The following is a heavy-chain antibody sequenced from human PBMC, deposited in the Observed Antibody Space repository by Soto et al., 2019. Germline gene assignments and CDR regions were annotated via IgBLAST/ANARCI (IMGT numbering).Heavy chain of an antibody. Sequence: GGALRLYCSASGFTLRSYSMNWVRQAPGKGLEWVSYISSSSSTIYYADSVKGRFTISRDNAKNSLYLQMNSLRDEDTAVYYCARDDDSSSWPYYYYYGMDVWGQGTTVTVSS. D-gene: IGHD6-13*01. V-gene: IGHV3-48*02. CDR1: GFTLRSYS. J-gene: IGHJ6*02. CDR2: ISSSSSTI. CDR3: ARDDDSSSWPYYYYYGMDV.